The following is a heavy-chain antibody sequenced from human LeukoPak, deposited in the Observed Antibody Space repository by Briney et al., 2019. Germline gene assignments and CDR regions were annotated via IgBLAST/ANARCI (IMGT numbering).Heavy chain of an antibody. CDR3: AELGITMIGGV. CDR2: INQDRSEK. J-gene: IGHJ6*04. CDR1: GFTFNSYW. D-gene: IGHD3-10*02. Sequence: GGSLRLSCAASGFTFNSYWMSCVRQDPGKGLEWVANINQDRSEKYYVDSVKGRFTISRDNAKNSLYLQMNSLRAEDTAVYYCAELGITMIGGVWGKGTTVTISS. V-gene: IGHV3-7*01.